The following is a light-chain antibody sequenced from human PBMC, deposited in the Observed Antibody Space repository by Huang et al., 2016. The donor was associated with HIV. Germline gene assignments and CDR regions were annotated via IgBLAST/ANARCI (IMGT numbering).Light chain of an antibody. CDR1: ESVSIN. CDR3: QQYNNWPYT. CDR2: GAS. V-gene: IGKV3-15*01. J-gene: IGKJ2*01. Sequence: EIVMTQSPDTLSVSPGARATLSCRASESVSINLAWYQQRPGQAPRLLIHGASDRAACIPARFSGSGSGAEFTLTISSLQSEDFALYYCQQYNNWPYTFGQGTKLEIK.